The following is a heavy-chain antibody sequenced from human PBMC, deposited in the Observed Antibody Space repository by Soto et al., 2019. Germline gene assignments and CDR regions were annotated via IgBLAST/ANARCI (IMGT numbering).Heavy chain of an antibody. CDR3: ARASYYGDYVDYYYMDV. CDR2: IYYSGST. D-gene: IGHD4-17*01. V-gene: IGHV4-59*01. Sequence: SETLSLTCTVSGGSISSYYWSWIRQPPGKGLEWIGYIYYSGSTNYNPSLKSRVTISVDTSKNQFSLRLSSVTAADTAVYYCARASYYGDYVDYYYMDVWGKGTTVTVSS. J-gene: IGHJ6*03. CDR1: GGSISSYY.